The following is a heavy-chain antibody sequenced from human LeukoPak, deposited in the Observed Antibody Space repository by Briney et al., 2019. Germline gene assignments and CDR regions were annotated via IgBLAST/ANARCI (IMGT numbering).Heavy chain of an antibody. J-gene: IGHJ4*02. CDR2: INPSGGST. CDR1: GYTFTSYY. D-gene: IGHD3-22*01. V-gene: IGHV1-46*01. Sequence: ASVKVSCKASGYTFTSYYMHWVRQAPGQGLEWMGIINPSGGSTSYAQKFQGRVTITADESTSTAYMELSSLRSEDTAVYYCARLHYDSSGYYSPFDYWGQGTLVTVSS. CDR3: ARLHYDSSGYYSPFDY.